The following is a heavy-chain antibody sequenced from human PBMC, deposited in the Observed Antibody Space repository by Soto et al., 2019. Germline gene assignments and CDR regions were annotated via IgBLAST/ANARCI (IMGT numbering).Heavy chain of an antibody. D-gene: IGHD2-15*01. V-gene: IGHV4-34*01. J-gene: IGHJ6*02. CDR3: ARGEDDGMDV. CDR2: INHSGST. CDR1: GGSFSGYY. Sequence: QVQLQQWGAGLLKPSETLSLTCAVYGGSFSGYYWSWIRQPPGKGLEWIGEINHSGSTNYNPSLKSRVTISVDTSKNQFSLKLSSVTAADTAVYYCARGEDDGMDVWGRGTTVTVSS.